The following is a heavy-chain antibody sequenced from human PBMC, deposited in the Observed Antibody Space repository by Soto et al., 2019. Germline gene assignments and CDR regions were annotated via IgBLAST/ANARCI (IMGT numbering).Heavy chain of an antibody. Sequence: TLSLTCTVSGGSISSGGYYWSWIRQHPGKGLEWIGYIYYSGSTYYNPSLKSRVTISVDTSKNQFSLKLSSVTAADTAVYYCARTPYYDILTGYTHGSGDYWGQGTLVTGSS. D-gene: IGHD3-9*01. CDR3: ARTPYYDILTGYTHGSGDY. J-gene: IGHJ4*02. CDR2: IYYSGST. V-gene: IGHV4-31*03. CDR1: GGSISSGGYY.